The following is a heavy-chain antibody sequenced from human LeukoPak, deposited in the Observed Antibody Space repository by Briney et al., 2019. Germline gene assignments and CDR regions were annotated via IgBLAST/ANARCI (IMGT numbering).Heavy chain of an antibody. V-gene: IGHV4-34*01. J-gene: IGHJ4*02. CDR1: GGSFSGYY. CDR2: INHSGST. Sequence: PSETLSLTCAVYGGSFSGYYWSWIRQPPGKGLEWIGEINHSGSTNYNPSLTSRVTISVDTSKNQFSLKLSSVTAADTAVYYCARVGCSSTSCYTVLDYWGQGTLVTVSS. D-gene: IGHD2-2*02. CDR3: ARVGCSSTSCYTVLDY.